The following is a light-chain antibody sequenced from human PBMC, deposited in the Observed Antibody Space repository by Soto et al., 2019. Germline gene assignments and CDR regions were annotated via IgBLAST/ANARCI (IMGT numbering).Light chain of an antibody. CDR1: QSLLHTSGDNY. CDR2: LGS. CDR3: MQAQQIPRT. J-gene: IGKJ1*01. V-gene: IGKV2-28*01. Sequence: DIVMTQSPLSLSVTPGEPASISCRSSQSLLHTSGDNYLDWYLQRPGQSPQLLIHLGSKRASGVSDRFSGSGSGTRFTLRISRVEAEDVGFYYCMQAQQIPRTFGQGTKVEIK.